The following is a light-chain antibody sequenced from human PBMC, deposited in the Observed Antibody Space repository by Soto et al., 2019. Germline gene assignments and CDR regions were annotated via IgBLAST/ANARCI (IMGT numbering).Light chain of an antibody. V-gene: IGKV3-15*01. CDR1: QSVGNN. CDR3: QQYGDWPLT. CDR2: ATS. Sequence: EIVVTQSPATLSVSPGERATLSCRASQSVGNNFAWYQQKPGQAPRLLIFATSTRATGVPARFSGSGSGTEFNLTISSLKSEDFAVYYCQQYGDWPLTVGGGAKVEIE. J-gene: IGKJ4*01.